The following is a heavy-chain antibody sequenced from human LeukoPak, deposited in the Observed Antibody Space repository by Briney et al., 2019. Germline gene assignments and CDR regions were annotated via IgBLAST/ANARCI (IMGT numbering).Heavy chain of an antibody. CDR1: GFTFSSSW. Sequence: GGSLRLSCAASGFTFSSSWMHWVRQVPGKGLEWVTVISYDGNNKYYADSVKGRFTISRDNSKITLYLHMNSLRPEDTAVYYCAKDSGSYLGGDAFDIWGQGTMVTVSS. CDR3: AKDSGSYLGGDAFDI. J-gene: IGHJ3*02. V-gene: IGHV3-30*18. CDR2: ISYDGNNK. D-gene: IGHD1-26*01.